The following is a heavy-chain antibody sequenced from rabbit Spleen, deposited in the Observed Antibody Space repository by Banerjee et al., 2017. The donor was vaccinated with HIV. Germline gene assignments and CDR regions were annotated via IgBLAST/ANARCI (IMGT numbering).Heavy chain of an antibody. J-gene: IGHJ6*01. CDR3: ARDSGTSFSSYGMDL. CDR1: GIDFNCDDY. Sequence: EESGGGLVKPGGTLTLTCKASGIDFNCDDYMCWVRQPPGKGLEWIACVGSGGFTYSATWATGRFTISKTSSTTVTLQMTSLTVADTATYFCARDSGTSFSSYGMDLWGPGTLVTVS. D-gene: IGHD8-1*01. CDR2: VGSGGFT. V-gene: IGHV1S40*01.